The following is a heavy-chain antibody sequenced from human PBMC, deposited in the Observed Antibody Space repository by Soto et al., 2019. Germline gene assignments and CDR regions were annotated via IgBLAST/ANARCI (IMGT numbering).Heavy chain of an antibody. V-gene: IGHV3-13*01. Sequence: EVQLVESGGGLVQPGGSLRLSCAASGFTFSRYDLHWVRQPAGKRLEWVSAIGTAGDTYYPDSVKGRFTISRVNAKNSLYLQMNNLRAGDTAVYYCARRQEEVLTGNNWFFDLWGRGTLVTVSS. J-gene: IGHJ2*01. CDR3: ARRQEEVLTGNNWFFDL. CDR2: IGTAGDT. CDR1: GFTFSRYD. D-gene: IGHD3-9*01.